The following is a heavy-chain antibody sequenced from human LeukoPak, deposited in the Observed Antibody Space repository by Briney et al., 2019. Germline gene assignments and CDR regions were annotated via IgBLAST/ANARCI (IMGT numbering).Heavy chain of an antibody. V-gene: IGHV3-7*05. Sequence: GGTLRLSCVASGFNFRILWMSWVRQAPGQGQGWELRISRLRIENDYVGSVKGRFIIFKDNDQKSVFLQMNSLRAGDTAVYYCASGQGALDIWGQGTMVTVSS. CDR1: GFNFRILW. CDR3: ASGQGALDI. CDR2: ISRLRIEN. J-gene: IGHJ3*02.